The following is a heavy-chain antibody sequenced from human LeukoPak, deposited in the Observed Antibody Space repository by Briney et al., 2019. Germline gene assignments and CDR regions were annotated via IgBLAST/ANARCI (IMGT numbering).Heavy chain of an antibody. Sequence: AQTLSLTCTVSGGSISSGGYYWSWIRQHPGEGLEWIGYIYYSGSTYYNPSLNSRVTISVDTSKNQFSLKLSSVTAADTAVYYCAREMYYYDSSEPDDAFDIRGQGTMVTVSS. CDR3: AREMYYYDSSEPDDAFDI. CDR2: IYYSGST. D-gene: IGHD3-22*01. V-gene: IGHV4-31*03. CDR1: GGSISSGGYY. J-gene: IGHJ3*02.